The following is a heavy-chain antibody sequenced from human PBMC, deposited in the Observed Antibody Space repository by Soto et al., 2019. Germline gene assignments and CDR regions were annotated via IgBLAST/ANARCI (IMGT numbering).Heavy chain of an antibody. D-gene: IGHD6-13*01. CDR1: GFTFSNYY. CDR2: INRSGSTI. J-gene: IGHJ3*02. Sequence: GGSLRLSCAASGFTFSNYYMSWIRQPPGKGLEWVAYINRSGSTIYYPDSEKGRTTISTDNDKNSLYLEMNRLRAEDPAVYYCGRPQQQLAKSDAFDIWGQGPVVTVSS. CDR3: GRPQQQLAKSDAFDI. V-gene: IGHV3-11*01.